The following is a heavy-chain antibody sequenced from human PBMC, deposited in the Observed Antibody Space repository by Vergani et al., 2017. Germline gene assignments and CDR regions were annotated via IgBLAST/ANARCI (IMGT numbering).Heavy chain of an antibody. D-gene: IGHD1-26*01. Sequence: EVQLVESGGGLVQPGRSLRLSCAASGFTFDDYAMHWVRQAPGKGLEWVSGISWNSGSIGYADSVKGRFTISRDKAKNSLYLQMNSLRAEDTALYYCAKDIIPAIISGSYEFAYYFDYWSQGTLVTVSS. CDR1: GFTFDDYA. J-gene: IGHJ4*02. CDR3: AKDIIPAIISGSYEFAYYFDY. V-gene: IGHV3-9*01. CDR2: ISWNSGSI.